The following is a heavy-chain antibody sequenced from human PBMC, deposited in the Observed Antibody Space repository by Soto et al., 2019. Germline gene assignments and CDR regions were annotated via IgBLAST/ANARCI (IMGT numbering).Heavy chain of an antibody. CDR3: AREVKNSSTYLPYFDY. CDR2: INHSGST. J-gene: IGHJ4*02. D-gene: IGHD5-18*01. Sequence: SETLSLTCAVYGGPFSGYYWSWLRQPPGKGLEWIGEINHSGSTNYNPPLKSRVTISVDTSKIQFSLKLSSVTAADTAVYYCAREVKNSSTYLPYFDYWGQGTLVTVSP. CDR1: GGPFSGYY. V-gene: IGHV4-34*01.